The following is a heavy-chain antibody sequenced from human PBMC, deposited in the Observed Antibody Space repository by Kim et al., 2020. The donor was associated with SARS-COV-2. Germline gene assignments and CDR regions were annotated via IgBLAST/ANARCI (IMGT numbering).Heavy chain of an antibody. J-gene: IGHJ4*02. CDR3: AKGEDWISVVTPFDY. Sequence: GGSLRLSCAASGFTFSSYAMSWVRQAPGKGLEWVSAISGSGGSTYYADSVKGRFTISRDNSKNTLYLQMNSLRAEGTAVYYCAKGEDWISVVTPFDYWGQGTLVTVSS. D-gene: IGHD2-21*02. CDR2: ISGSGGST. CDR1: GFTFSSYA. V-gene: IGHV3-23*01.